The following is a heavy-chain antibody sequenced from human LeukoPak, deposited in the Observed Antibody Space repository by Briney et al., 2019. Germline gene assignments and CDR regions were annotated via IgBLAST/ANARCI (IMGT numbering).Heavy chain of an antibody. D-gene: IGHD5-18*01. CDR1: GFAFRTYA. Sequence: GGSLRLSCAASGFAFRTYAMTWVRQAPARGLEWVAAISGRGDSTYYADSAKGRFTISRDNPKNTLYLQMNSLRAEDTAIYYCAKDIQAANWGQGTLVTVSS. V-gene: IGHV3-23*01. CDR3: AKDIQAAN. J-gene: IGHJ1*01. CDR2: ISGRGDST.